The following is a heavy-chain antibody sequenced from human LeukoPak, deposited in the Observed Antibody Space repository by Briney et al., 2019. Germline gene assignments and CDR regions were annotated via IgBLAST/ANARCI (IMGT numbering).Heavy chain of an antibody. CDR2: ISGSSSTI. D-gene: IGHD3-22*01. Sequence: GGSLRLSCAASGFTFSSYSMNWVRQPPGKGLEWGSSISGSSSTIYYADSVKGRFTISRDNGKNTLYLQMNSLRAEDTAVYYCARGSTYYDSSGQVPFDYWGQGTLVTVSS. V-gene: IGHV3-48*01. CDR3: ARGSTYYDSSGQVPFDY. J-gene: IGHJ4*02. CDR1: GFTFSSYS.